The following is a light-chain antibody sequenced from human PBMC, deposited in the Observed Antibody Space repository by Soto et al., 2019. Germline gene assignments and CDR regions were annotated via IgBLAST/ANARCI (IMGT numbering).Light chain of an antibody. V-gene: IGLV1-47*01. CDR1: TSNIGGSY. CDR3: VAWDDSLSGPV. Sequence: QSVLTQPPSASGTPGQRVTISCSGSTSNIGGSYVSWYQQLPGTAPKLLIYANIQRPSGVPDRFSGSNSGTSASLAISGLRSEDEADYYCVAWDDSLSGPVFGGGTKLTVL. J-gene: IGLJ2*01. CDR2: ANI.